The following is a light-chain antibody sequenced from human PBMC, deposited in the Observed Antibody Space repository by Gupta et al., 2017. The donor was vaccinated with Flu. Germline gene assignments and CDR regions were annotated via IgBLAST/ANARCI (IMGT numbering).Light chain of an antibody. CDR3: QQDDTSPIT. V-gene: IGKV3-20*01. J-gene: IGKJ4*01. CDR2: GAS. CDR1: QSLRNNY. Sequence: GTLSLSPGERATLSCRASQSLRNNYVAWYQQKPDQSPKLLIYGASSRATGIADRFGGSGSGTDFTLTISGLEAEDFAVYYCQQDDTSPITFGGGTKVEIK.